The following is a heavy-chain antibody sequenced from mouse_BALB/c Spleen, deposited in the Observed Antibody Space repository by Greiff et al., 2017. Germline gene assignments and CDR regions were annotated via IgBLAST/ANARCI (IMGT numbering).Heavy chain of an antibody. CDR3: ARDRYDLYFDY. J-gene: IGHJ2*01. CDR2: IWAGGST. CDR1: GFSLTSYG. D-gene: IGHD2-14*01. Sequence: QVQLKESGPGLVAPSQSLSITCTVSGFSLTSYGVHWVRQPPGKGLEWLGVIWAGGSTNYNSALMSRLSISKDNSKSQVFLKMNSLQTDDTAMYYCARDRYDLYFDYWGQGTTLTVSS. V-gene: IGHV2-9*02.